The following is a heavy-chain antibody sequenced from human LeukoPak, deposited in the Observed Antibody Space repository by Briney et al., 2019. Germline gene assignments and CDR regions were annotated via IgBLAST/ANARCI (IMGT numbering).Heavy chain of an antibody. CDR2: IYSGGSP. CDR1: GCTVSTNY. J-gene: IGHJ4*02. Sequence: GGSLRLSCAASGCTVSTNYMSWVRQSPGKGLDWVSVIYSGGSPYYADSVKGRFTISRDNSKNTLYLQMNSLRVEDTAMYYCARKLGTVDDYWGQGTLVTVSS. D-gene: IGHD7-27*01. CDR3: ARKLGTVDDY. V-gene: IGHV3-53*01.